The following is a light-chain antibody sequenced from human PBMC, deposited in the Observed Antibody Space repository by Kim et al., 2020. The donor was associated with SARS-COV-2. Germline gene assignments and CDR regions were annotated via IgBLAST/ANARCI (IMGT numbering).Light chain of an antibody. V-gene: IGLV2-14*03. Sequence: GQSSTFSCTGTTDDSGAKGYVSWYQHHPGEAPKLLIFDVNKRPSGLSNRFAGSRSGNTASLTISGLQFEDECDYYCASYTTSGAWVFGGGTKVTVL. CDR1: TDDSGAKGY. CDR2: DVN. J-gene: IGLJ3*02. CDR3: ASYTTSGAWV.